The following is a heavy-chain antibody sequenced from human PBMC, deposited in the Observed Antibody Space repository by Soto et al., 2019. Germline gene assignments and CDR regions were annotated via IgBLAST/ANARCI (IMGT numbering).Heavy chain of an antibody. CDR2: IYYSGST. D-gene: IGHD5-18*01. V-gene: IGHV4-61*08. Sequence: LSLTCTVSGGSISSGGYDWSWIRQHPGKGLEWIGYIYYSGSTNYNPALKSRVTISVDTSKSQFSLKLSSVTAADTAVYYCAKDSGYNYGYFRWFDPWGQGTLVTVSS. CDR3: AKDSGYNYGYFRWFDP. J-gene: IGHJ5*02. CDR1: GGSISSGGYD.